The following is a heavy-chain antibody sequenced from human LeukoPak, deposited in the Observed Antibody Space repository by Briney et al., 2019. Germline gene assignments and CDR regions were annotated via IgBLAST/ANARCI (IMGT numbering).Heavy chain of an antibody. CDR2: IYYSGST. D-gene: IGHD5-12*01. CDR1: GGSISSSSYY. Sequence: PSETLSLTCTVSGGSISSSSYYWGWIRQPPGKGLEWIGSIYYSGSTYYNPSLKSRVTISVDTSKNQFSLKLSSVTAADTAVYYCDRTPDSGYDPFDYWGQGTLVTVSS. CDR3: DRTPDSGYDPFDY. V-gene: IGHV4-39*01. J-gene: IGHJ4*02.